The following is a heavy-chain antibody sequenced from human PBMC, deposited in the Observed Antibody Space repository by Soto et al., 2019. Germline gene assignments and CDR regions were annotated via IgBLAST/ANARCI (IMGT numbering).Heavy chain of an antibody. CDR3: ARDYSSRYDILTGLY. Sequence: GGSLRLSCAASGFTFSSYAMSWVRQAPGKGLEWVSAISGSGGSTYYADSVKGRFTTSRDNSKNTLYLQMNSLRAEDTAVYYCARDYSSRYDILTGLYWGQGTLVTVSS. J-gene: IGHJ4*02. CDR2: ISGSGGST. D-gene: IGHD3-9*01. V-gene: IGHV3-23*01. CDR1: GFTFSSYA.